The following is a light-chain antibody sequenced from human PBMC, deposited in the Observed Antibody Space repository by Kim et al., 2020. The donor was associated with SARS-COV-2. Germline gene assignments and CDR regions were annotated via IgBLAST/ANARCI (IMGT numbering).Light chain of an antibody. Sequence: SYDLTQPPSVSVSPGQTASITCSGDRLGNKYVCWYQKKSGQSPVVVMYQDERRPSGIPERFSGSNSGNTATLTISGTQAMDEADYYCQVWESTTTVFGGGTQLTVL. CDR1: RLGNKY. V-gene: IGLV3-1*01. CDR3: QVWESTTTV. J-gene: IGLJ2*01. CDR2: QDE.